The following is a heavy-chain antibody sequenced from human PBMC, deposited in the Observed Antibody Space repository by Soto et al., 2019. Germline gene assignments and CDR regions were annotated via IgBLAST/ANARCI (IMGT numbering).Heavy chain of an antibody. CDR1: GGSISSYY. CDR3: AREASYDILTGYYNSFDS. D-gene: IGHD3-9*01. Sequence: SETLSLTCTVSGGSISSYYWSWIRQPPGKGLEWIGYIYYSGSTNYNPSLKSRVTISVDTSKNQFSLKLRSLTAADTAVYYCAREASYDILTGYYNSFDSWGQGTLVTVSS. J-gene: IGHJ4*02. CDR2: IYYSGST. V-gene: IGHV4-59*12.